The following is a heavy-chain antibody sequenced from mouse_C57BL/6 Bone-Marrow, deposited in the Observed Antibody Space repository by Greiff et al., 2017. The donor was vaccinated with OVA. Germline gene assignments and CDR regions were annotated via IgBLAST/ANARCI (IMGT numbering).Heavy chain of an antibody. D-gene: IGHD1-1*01. Sequence: QVQLQQPGAELVRPGSSVKLSCKASGYTFTSYWMDWVKQRPGQGLEWIGNIYPSDSETHYNQKFKDKATLTVDKSSSTAYMQLSSLTSEDSAVYYCARAGYYYGSSAWFAYWGQGTLVTASA. J-gene: IGHJ3*01. CDR2: IYPSDSET. CDR3: ARAGYYYGSSAWFAY. CDR1: GYTFTSYW. V-gene: IGHV1-61*01.